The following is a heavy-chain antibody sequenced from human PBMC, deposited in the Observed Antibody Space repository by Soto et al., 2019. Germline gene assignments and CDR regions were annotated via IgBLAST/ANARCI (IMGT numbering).Heavy chain of an antibody. D-gene: IGHD5-18*01. Sequence: QVLLVESGGGVVQPGRSLRLSCAASGFTFFNFGMHWVRQSPGKGLEWLAVISFDGNTEYYADSVKGRFTISRDNSNNTLFLQMNSLRGEDTAVYYCTKDREDTAMSFNHWGQGTPVTVSS. CDR2: ISFDGNTE. V-gene: IGHV3-30*18. J-gene: IGHJ4*02. CDR3: TKDREDTAMSFNH. CDR1: GFTFFNFG.